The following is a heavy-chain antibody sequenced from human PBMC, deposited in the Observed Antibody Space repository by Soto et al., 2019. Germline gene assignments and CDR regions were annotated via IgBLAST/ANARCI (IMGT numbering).Heavy chain of an antibody. CDR2: ISYDGSNK. CDR3: ARLVNFYYYGMDV. J-gene: IGHJ6*02. V-gene: IGHV3-30-3*01. Sequence: GGSLRLSCAASGFPFSSYAMHWVRQAPGKGLEWVAVISYDGSNKYYVDSVKGLFTISRDNAKNSLFLQMNSLRAEDTAVYYCARLVNFYYYGMDVWGQGTTVTVSS. CDR1: GFPFSSYA.